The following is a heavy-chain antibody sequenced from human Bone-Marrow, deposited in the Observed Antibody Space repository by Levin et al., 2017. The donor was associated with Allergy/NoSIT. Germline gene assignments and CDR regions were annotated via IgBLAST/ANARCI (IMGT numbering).Heavy chain of an antibody. CDR1: GGSISSYY. D-gene: IGHD3-3*01. V-gene: IGHV4-59*01. Sequence: SETLSLTCTVSGGSISSYYWSWIRQPPGKGLEWIGYIYYSGSTNYNPSLKSRVTISVDTSKNQFSLKLSSVTAADTAVYYWAREKARSGYYYYMDVWGKGTTVTVSS. J-gene: IGHJ6*03. CDR2: IYYSGST. CDR3: AREKARSGYYYYMDV.